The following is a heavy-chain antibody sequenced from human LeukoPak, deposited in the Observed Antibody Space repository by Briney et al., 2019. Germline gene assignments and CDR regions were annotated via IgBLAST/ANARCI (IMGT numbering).Heavy chain of an antibody. D-gene: IGHD6-19*01. CDR2: IRYDGSNK. Sequence: GGSLRLSCAASGFTFSSYGMHWVRQAPGKGLEWVAFIRYDGSNKYYADSVKGRFTISRDNSKNTLYLQMNSLRAEDTAVYYCAKDRLSSGWYKGYLPGDLNWGQGTLVTVSS. CDR1: GFTFSSYG. V-gene: IGHV3-30*02. CDR3: AKDRLSSGWYKGYLPGDLN. J-gene: IGHJ4*02.